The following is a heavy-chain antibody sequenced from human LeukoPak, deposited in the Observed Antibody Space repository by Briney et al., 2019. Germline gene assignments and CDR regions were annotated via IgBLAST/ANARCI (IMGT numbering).Heavy chain of an antibody. J-gene: IGHJ6*02. V-gene: IGHV1-3*01. CDR1: GYTFTSYA. CDR2: INAGNGNT. D-gene: IGHD2-2*01. Sequence: ALVKVSCKASGYTFTSYAMHWVRQAPGQRLEWMGWINAGNGNTKYSQKFQGRVTITRDTSASTAYMELSSLRSEDTAVYYCARDCSSTSPYYYYGMDVWGQGTTVTVSS. CDR3: ARDCSSTSPYYYYGMDV.